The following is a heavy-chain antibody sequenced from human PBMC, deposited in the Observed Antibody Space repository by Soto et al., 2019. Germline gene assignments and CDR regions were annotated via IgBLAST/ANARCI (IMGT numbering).Heavy chain of an antibody. CDR2: IFYSGST. CDR3: VTGGDGYRFDY. V-gene: IGHV4-59*01. Sequence: SETLSLTCTVSGDSINNDYWSWIRQPPGRGLEWIGYIFYSGSTNYNPSLKSRVTMSVDRSKNHFSLKLTSVTAADTAVYYCVTGGDGYRFDYWGQGTRVTVAS. J-gene: IGHJ4*02. CDR1: GDSINNDY. D-gene: IGHD2-21*02.